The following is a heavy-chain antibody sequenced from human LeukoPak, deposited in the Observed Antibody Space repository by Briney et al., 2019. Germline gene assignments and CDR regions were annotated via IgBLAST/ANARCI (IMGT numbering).Heavy chain of an antibody. V-gene: IGHV3-49*04. D-gene: IGHD6-19*01. CDR1: GFSFGGYA. CDR2: IRNKYFGGTT. Sequence: GGSLRLSCTISGFSFGGYAMSWVRQAPGKGREWVAFIRNKYFGGTTEYAASVKGRFTVSRDDSESIAYLQMNSLKTEDTAVYYCTRGRYSTGWDFDYWGQGTLVTVSS. J-gene: IGHJ4*02. CDR3: TRGRYSTGWDFDY.